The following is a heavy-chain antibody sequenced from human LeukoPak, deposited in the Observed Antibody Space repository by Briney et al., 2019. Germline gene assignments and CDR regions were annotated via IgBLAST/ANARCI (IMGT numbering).Heavy chain of an antibody. D-gene: IGHD6-19*01. J-gene: IGHJ4*02. CDR2: IKQDGSEK. V-gene: IGHV3-7*01. CDR1: GFTFSSYW. CDR3: ARGWSSGWYWYFDY. Sequence: GGSLRLSCAASGFTFSSYWMSWVRQAPGKGLKWVANIKQDGSEKYYVDSVKGRFTISRDNAKNSLYLQMNSLRAEDTAVYYCARGWSSGWYWYFDYWGQGTLVTVSS.